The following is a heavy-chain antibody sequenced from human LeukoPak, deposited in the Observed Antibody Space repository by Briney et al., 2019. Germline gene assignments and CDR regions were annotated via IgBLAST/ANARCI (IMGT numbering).Heavy chain of an antibody. J-gene: IGHJ5*02. CDR2: IYSGGST. CDR3: ARAHIAAAGTPYNWFDP. V-gene: IGHV3-53*01. D-gene: IGHD6-13*01. CDR1: GFTVSSNY. Sequence: GGSLRLSCAASGFTVSSNYMSWVRQAPGKGLEWVSVIYSGGSTYYADSVKGRFTISRDNSKNTLYLQMNSLRAEDTAVYYCARAHIAAAGTPYNWFDPWGQGTLVTVSS.